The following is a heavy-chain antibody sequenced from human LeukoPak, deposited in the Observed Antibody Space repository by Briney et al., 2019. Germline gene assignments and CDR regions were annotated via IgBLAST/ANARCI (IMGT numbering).Heavy chain of an antibody. V-gene: IGHV3-21*04. Sequence: GGSLRLSCAASGFTFSRYTMNWVRQAPGKGLEWVSSISSSSSYIYYADSVKGRFTISRDNAQNSLYLQMNSLRAEDTAVYYCAKDGRYSGGYWGQGTLVTVSS. CDR1: GFTFSRYT. CDR3: AKDGRYSGGY. J-gene: IGHJ4*02. D-gene: IGHD5-12*01. CDR2: ISSSSSYI.